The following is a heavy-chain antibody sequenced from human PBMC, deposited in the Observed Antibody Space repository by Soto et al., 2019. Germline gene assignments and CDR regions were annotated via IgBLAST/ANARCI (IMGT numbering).Heavy chain of an antibody. Sequence: PSETLSLTCTVSGGSVSSGDYYWTWIRQPPGKGLEWIGYVYYGGSTNYNPSLKRRVSISAETAKNQFSLKLSSVTAADTAVYDCARIPVDTYMIYWFDPWGQGILVTVSS. CDR1: GGSVSSGDYY. J-gene: IGHJ5*02. V-gene: IGHV4-61*08. D-gene: IGHD5-18*01. CDR2: VYYGGST. CDR3: ARIPVDTYMIYWFDP.